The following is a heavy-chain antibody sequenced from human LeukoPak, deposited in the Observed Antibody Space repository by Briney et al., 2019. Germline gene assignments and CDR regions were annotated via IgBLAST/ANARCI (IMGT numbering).Heavy chain of an antibody. CDR2: ISGYNGNT. J-gene: IGHJ4*02. D-gene: IGHD4-17*01. Sequence: GASVKVSCKTSGYTFTSYGISWVRQAPGQGLEWMGWISGYNGNTDYAQKFQGRVTMTTDTSTSTAYMELRSLRSDDTAVYYCARDCGVTTLWFYFDYWGQGTLVTVSS. V-gene: IGHV1-18*01. CDR3: ARDCGVTTLWFYFDY. CDR1: GYTFTSYG.